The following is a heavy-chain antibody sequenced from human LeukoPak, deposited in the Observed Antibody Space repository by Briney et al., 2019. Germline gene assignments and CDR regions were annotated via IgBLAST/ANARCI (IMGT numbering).Heavy chain of an antibody. CDR3: ARDCSGGDCYLDVFDI. V-gene: IGHV1-46*01. CDR2: INPSGGST. D-gene: IGHD2-21*02. Sequence: ASVKVSCKAFGYTFTSYFMHWVRQAPGQGLEWRGVINPSGGSTTYAQKFQGRVTMTRDTSTSTVYMEVSSLRSEDTAMYFCARDCSGGDCYLDVFDIWGQGTMVTVSS. CDR1: GYTFTSYF. J-gene: IGHJ3*02.